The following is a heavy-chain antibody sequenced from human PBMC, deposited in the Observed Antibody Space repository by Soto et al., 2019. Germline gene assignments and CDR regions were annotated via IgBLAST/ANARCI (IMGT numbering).Heavy chain of an antibody. CDR2: IRGTGSAT. CDR1: GFIFSDYA. D-gene: IGHD3-10*01. V-gene: IGHV3-23*01. CDR3: AKDRALLWFPESGDAFDR. J-gene: IGHJ3*02. Sequence: EVQLLESGGGVVQPGGSLRLSCAASGFIFSDYAMSWVRQAQGKGLEWVASIRGTGSATHHADSVKGRFIISRDNSKNTGYLQMKSLRPDDTVKYHWAKDRALLWFPESGDAFDRWGQGSMVTVSS.